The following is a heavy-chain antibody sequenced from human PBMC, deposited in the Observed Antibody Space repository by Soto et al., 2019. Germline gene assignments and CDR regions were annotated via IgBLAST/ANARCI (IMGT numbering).Heavy chain of an antibody. CDR3: ASYPRRKACSSTSSAPGYYYYGMDV. CDR2: ISAYNGNT. D-gene: IGHD2-2*01. J-gene: IGHJ6*02. CDR1: GYTFTSYG. Sequence: ASVKVSCKASGYTFTSYGISWVRQAPGQGLEWMGWISAYNGNTNYAQKLQGRVTMTTDTSTSTAYMELRSLRSDDTAVYYCASYPRRKACSSTSSAPGYYYYGMDVWGQGTTVTVSS. V-gene: IGHV1-18*04.